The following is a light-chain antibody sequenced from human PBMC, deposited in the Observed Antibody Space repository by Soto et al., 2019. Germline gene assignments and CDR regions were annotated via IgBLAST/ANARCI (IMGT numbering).Light chain of an antibody. V-gene: IGLV2-8*01. CDR1: SGDVGNYNY. Sequence: QSGLTQPPSASGSPGQSVTISCTGTSGDVGNYNYVSWYQQHPGKAPKLMIYEVSKRPSGVPDRFSGSKSGNTASLTVSGLQAEDEADYYCSSYAGSNNWVFGGGTKVTVL. J-gene: IGLJ2*01. CDR3: SSYAGSNNWV. CDR2: EVS.